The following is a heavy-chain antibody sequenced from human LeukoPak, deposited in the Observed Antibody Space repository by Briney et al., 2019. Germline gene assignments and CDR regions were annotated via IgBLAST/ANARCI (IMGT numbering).Heavy chain of an antibody. Sequence: PSETLSLTCTVSGDSINKYFWSWLRQSPGKGLEWIGYISHSGNTNYHPSLKSRVTISLDKSNNQFSLRLSSVTAADTAVYYCARVYDILTGYSGHFDYWGQGTLDTVSS. CDR2: ISHSGNT. J-gene: IGHJ4*02. V-gene: IGHV4-59*01. D-gene: IGHD3-9*01. CDR3: ARVYDILTGYSGHFDY. CDR1: GDSINKYF.